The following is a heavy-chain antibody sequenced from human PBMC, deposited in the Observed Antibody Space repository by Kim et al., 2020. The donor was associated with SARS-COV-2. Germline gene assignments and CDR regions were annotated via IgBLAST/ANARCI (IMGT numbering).Heavy chain of an antibody. D-gene: IGHD2-2*01. CDR2: IWSNGMRS. CDR3: ARPMPNWYFDL. Sequence: GGSLRLSCAASGFTFSDFGFHWVRQAPGKGLEWVAVIWSNGMRSYYGDSVKGRFTISRDNSKNTLYLQMDSLRAEDTAVYYCARPMPNWYFDLWGDGTLV. V-gene: IGHV3-33*01. J-gene: IGHJ2*01. CDR1: GFTFSDFG.